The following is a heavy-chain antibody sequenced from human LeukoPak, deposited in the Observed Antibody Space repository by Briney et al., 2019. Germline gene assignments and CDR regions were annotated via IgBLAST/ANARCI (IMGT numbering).Heavy chain of an antibody. Sequence: ASVKVSCKASGYTFTGYYMHWVRQAPGQGLEWMGRINPKSGDTSYAQKFQGRVTMTRDTSISTAYMELSRLSYDDTAVYHCARAQYCSSTRCGVDVWGQGTTVTVSS. CDR3: ARAQYCSSTRCGVDV. CDR1: GYTFTGYY. CDR2: INPKSGDT. V-gene: IGHV1-2*06. D-gene: IGHD2-2*01. J-gene: IGHJ6*02.